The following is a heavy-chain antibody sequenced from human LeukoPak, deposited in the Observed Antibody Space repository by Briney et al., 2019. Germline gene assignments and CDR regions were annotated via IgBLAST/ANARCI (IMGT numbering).Heavy chain of an antibody. D-gene: IGHD2-2*02. V-gene: IGHV4-4*09. CDR3: ARLVYCSSTSCYTGAFDI. Sequence: EALFLTCTCSCCSNSYYFWRLIRAPPREGLGWIGFIYTSGSTNYNPSLKSRVTISVDTSKNQFSLKLSSVTAADTAVYYCARLVYCSSTSCYTGAFDIWGQGTMVTVSS. CDR2: IYTSGST. J-gene: IGHJ3*02. CDR1: CCSNSYYF.